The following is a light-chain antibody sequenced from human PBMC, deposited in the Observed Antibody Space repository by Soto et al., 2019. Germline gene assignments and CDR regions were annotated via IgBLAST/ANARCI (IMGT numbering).Light chain of an antibody. V-gene: IGKV3-15*01. CDR1: QTIDNT. CDR2: DAS. CDR3: KHYNYWPYT. Sequence: EIVMTQSPATLSLSPGERATLSCRASQTIDNTLAWYQRKPGQALRLLIYDASTRATGVQARFSGSGSGTDFTLTISSLQSEDFAVYYCKHYNYWPYTFGQGTKVDIK. J-gene: IGKJ2*01.